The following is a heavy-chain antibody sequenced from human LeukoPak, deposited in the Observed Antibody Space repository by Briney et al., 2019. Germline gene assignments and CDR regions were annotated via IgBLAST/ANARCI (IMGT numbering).Heavy chain of an antibody. Sequence: GSLRLSCAASGLSFSSYGMHWVRQAPGKGLEWVAVISHEGSGNYYADSVKGRFTISRDNSKNMVYLQMNSLRAEDTAVYYCARTREQWQVLDYWGQGTLVTVSS. CDR3: ARTREQWQVLDY. D-gene: IGHD6-19*01. V-gene: IGHV3-30*03. CDR1: GLSFSSYG. CDR2: ISHEGSGN. J-gene: IGHJ4*02.